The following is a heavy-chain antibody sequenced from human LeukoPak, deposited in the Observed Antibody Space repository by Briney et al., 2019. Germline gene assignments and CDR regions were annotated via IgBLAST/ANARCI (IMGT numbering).Heavy chain of an antibody. V-gene: IGHV4-34*01. CDR2: INHSGST. CDR1: GGSFSGYY. J-gene: IGHJ5*02. D-gene: IGHD6-6*01. CDR3: ARGSPRGSSSRFDP. Sequence: SETLSLTCAVYGGSFSGYYWSWIRQPPGKGLEWIGEINHSGSTNYNPSLKSRVTISVDTSKNQFSLKLSSVTDADTAVYYCARGSPRGSSSRFDPWGQGTLVTVSS.